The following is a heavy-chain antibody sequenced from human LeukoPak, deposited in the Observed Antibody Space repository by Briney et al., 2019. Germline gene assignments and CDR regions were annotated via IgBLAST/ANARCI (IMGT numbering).Heavy chain of an antibody. CDR2: IYYSGST. CDR3: ARLEPGYSLDY. CDR1: GGSISSSSYY. V-gene: IGHV4-39*07. J-gene: IGHJ4*02. D-gene: IGHD6-13*01. Sequence: SETLSLTCTVSGGSISSSSYYWGWIRQPPGKGLEWIGSIYYSGSTCYNPSLKSRVTISVDTSKNQFSLKLSSVTAADTAVYYCARLEPGYSLDYWGQGTLVTVSS.